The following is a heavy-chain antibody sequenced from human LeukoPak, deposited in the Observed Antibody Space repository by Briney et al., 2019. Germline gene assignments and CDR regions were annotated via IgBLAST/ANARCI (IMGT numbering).Heavy chain of an antibody. CDR3: AKDPSTVTIDWFDP. CDR2: ISSSGSTI. V-gene: IGHV3-11*01. Sequence: GGSLRLSCAASGFTFSDYYMSWIRQAPGKGLEWVSYISSSGSTIYYADSVKGRFTISRDNSKNTLYLQMNSLRAEDTAVYYCAKDPSTVTIDWFDPWGQGTLVTVSS. J-gene: IGHJ5*02. CDR1: GFTFSDYY. D-gene: IGHD4-17*01.